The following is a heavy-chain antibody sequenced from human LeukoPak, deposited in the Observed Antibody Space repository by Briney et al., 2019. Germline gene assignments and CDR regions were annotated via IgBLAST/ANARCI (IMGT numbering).Heavy chain of an antibody. CDR1: GFTFSSYW. Sequence: GGSLRLSCAASGFTFSSYWMSWVRQPPGKGLEWVANIKQDGSEKYYVDSVKGRFTISRDNAKTSLYLQMNSLRAEDTAVYYCARTVGVDYYDSSGYEPWGQGTLVTVSA. D-gene: IGHD3-22*01. V-gene: IGHV3-7*01. CDR2: IKQDGSEK. J-gene: IGHJ4*02. CDR3: ARTVGVDYYDSSGYEP.